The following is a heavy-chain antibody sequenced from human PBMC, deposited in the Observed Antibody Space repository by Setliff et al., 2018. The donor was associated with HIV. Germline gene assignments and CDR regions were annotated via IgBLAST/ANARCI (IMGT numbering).Heavy chain of an antibody. D-gene: IGHD6-13*01. J-gene: IGHJ5*02. Sequence: ASVKVSCKASGGTFRSNAISWVRQAPGQGLEWMGGIIPLFGTANYAQKFQGRVTITADKSTSTAYLELNSLRSEDSAIYYCAREIQIAVAAVGWFDPRGQGTLVTVSS. CDR3: AREIQIAVAAVGWFDP. CDR1: GGTFRSNA. CDR2: IIPLFGTA. V-gene: IGHV1-69*06.